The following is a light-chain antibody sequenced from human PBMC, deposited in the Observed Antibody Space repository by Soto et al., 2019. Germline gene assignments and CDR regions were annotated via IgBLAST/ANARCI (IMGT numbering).Light chain of an antibody. CDR1: SSNIGATYD. CDR3: QSYDRSLSAHYV. Sequence: QSVLTRPPSVSGAAGQGVTISCTGSSSNIGATYDVQWYQQLPGTAPKLLIYGNSNRPSGVPDRFSGSKSGTSASLAITGLQADDEADYYCQSYDRSLSAHYVFGTGTKVTVL. J-gene: IGLJ1*01. CDR2: GNS. V-gene: IGLV1-40*01.